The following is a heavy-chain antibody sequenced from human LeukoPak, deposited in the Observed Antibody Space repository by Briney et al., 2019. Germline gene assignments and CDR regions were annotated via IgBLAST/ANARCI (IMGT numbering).Heavy chain of an antibody. J-gene: IGHJ4*02. CDR3: ARCYDILTGYYSDLYYFDY. V-gene: IGHV4-39*07. CDR1: GGSISSSSYY. D-gene: IGHD3-9*01. Sequence: SETLSLTCTVSGGSISSSSYYWGWIRQPPGKGLEWIGSIYYSGSTYYNPSLKSRVTISVDTSKNQFSLKLSSVTAADTAVYYCARCYDILTGYYSDLYYFDYWGQGTLVTVSS. CDR2: IYYSGST.